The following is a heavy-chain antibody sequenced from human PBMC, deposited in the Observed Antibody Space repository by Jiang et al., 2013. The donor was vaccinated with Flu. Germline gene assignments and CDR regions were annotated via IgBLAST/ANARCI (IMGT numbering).Heavy chain of an antibody. Sequence: ALLKPSETLSLTCTVSGGSVSSGSYYWSWIRQPPGKGLEWVGYIYYSGSTNYNPSLKSRVTISVDTSKNQFSLKLSSVTAADTAVYYCARGVRFLEWLPSHGGTDYWG. V-gene: IGHV4-61*01. CDR3: ARGVRFLEWLPSHGGTDY. D-gene: IGHD3-3*01. CDR1: GGSVSSGSYY. J-gene: IGHJ4*01. CDR2: IYYSGST.